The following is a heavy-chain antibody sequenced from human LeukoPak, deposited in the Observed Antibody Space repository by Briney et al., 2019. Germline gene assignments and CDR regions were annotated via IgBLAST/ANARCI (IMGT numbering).Heavy chain of an antibody. CDR2: INPSGGST. V-gene: IGHV1-46*01. CDR1: GYTFTSYY. D-gene: IGHD3-9*01. Sequence: ASVKVSCKASGYTFTSYYMHWVRQAPGQGLEWMGIINPSGGSTSYAQKFQGRVTMTRDTSTSTVYMELSSLRSGDTAVYYCARDFLTGYLDYWGQGTLVTVSS. CDR3: ARDFLTGYLDY. J-gene: IGHJ4*02.